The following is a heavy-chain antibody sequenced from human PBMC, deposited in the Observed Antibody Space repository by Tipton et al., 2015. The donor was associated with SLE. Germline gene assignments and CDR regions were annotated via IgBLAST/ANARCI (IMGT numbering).Heavy chain of an antibody. CDR2: IHYSGSA. Sequence: TLSLTCTVSGDSISSYYWSWIRQPPGRGLEWIAYIHYSGSANYNPSLKSRVTISVDTSKNHFSLKLSSVTAADTAVYYCARGWELFGFGELYNWFDPWGQGILVTVSS. CDR1: GDSISSYY. D-gene: IGHD3-10*01. J-gene: IGHJ5*02. CDR3: ARGWELFGFGELYNWFDP. V-gene: IGHV4-59*01.